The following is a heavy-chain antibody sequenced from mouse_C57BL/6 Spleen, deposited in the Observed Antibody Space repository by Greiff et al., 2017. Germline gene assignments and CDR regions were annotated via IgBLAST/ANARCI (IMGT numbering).Heavy chain of an antibody. CDR2: IYPGDGDT. J-gene: IGHJ2*01. CDR3: ARSYYGSSYYFDY. D-gene: IGHD1-1*01. CDR1: GYAFSSSW. Sequence: LVESGPELVKPGASVKISCKASGYAFSSSWMNWVKQRPGKGLEWIGRIYPGDGDTNYNGKFKGKATLTADKSSSTAYMQLSSLTSEDSAVYFCARSYYGSSYYFDYWGQGTTLTVSS. V-gene: IGHV1-82*01.